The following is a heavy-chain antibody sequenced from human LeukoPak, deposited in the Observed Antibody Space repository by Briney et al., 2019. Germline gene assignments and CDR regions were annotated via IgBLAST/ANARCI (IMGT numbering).Heavy chain of an antibody. D-gene: IGHD2-2*01. CDR2: ISWNSGSI. CDR3: AKGYCSSTSCFSDY. Sequence: GRSLRLSCAASGLTFDDYDMHWVRQAPGKGLEWVSGISWNSGSIGYADSVKGRFTISRDNAKNSLYLQMNILRPEDTALYYCAKGYCSSTSCFSDYWGQGTLVTVSS. CDR1: GLTFDDYD. V-gene: IGHV3-9*01. J-gene: IGHJ4*02.